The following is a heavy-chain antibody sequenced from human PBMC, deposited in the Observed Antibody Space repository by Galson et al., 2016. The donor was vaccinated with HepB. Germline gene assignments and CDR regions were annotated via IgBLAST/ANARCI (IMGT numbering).Heavy chain of an antibody. J-gene: IGHJ4*02. V-gene: IGHV3-49*03. CDR3: SRGGGFRCSGSSCYLVHHSYVDY. D-gene: IGHD2-2*01. CDR1: GFIFGDYA. CDR2: IRSKTYGGTT. Sequence: SLRLSCAASGFIFGDYAMNWFRQAPGKGLEWIGFIRSKTYGGTTEYAASVKGRFTISRDDSKNIAYVQMNSLKTEDTAVYYCSRGGGFRCSGSSCYLVHHSYVDYWGQGTLVSVSS.